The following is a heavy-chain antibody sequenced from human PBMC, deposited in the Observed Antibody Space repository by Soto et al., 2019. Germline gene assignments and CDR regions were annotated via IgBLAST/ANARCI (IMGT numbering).Heavy chain of an antibody. CDR1: GYTFTSYG. CDR2: ISAYNGNT. J-gene: IGHJ5*02. V-gene: IGHV1-18*01. CDR3: ARDLIAAAGDNWFDP. D-gene: IGHD6-13*01. Sequence: ASVKVSCKASGYTFTSYGISWVRQAPGQGLEWMGWISAYNGNTNYAQKLQGRVTMTTDTSTSTAYMELRSLGSDDTAVYYCARDLIAAAGDNWFDPWGQGTLVTVSS.